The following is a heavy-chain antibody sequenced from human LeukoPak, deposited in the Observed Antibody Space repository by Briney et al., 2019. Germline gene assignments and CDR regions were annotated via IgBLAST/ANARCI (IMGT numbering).Heavy chain of an antibody. D-gene: IGHD6-6*01. CDR2: IYSGGST. Sequence: GGSLRLSCAASGFTFSSYAMSWVRQAPGKGLEWVSVIYSGGSTYYADSVKGRFTISRDNSKNTLYLQMNSLRAEDTAVYYCARDLRARRAFDIWGQGTMVTVSS. CDR3: ARDLRARRAFDI. J-gene: IGHJ3*02. CDR1: GFTFSSYA. V-gene: IGHV3-66*02.